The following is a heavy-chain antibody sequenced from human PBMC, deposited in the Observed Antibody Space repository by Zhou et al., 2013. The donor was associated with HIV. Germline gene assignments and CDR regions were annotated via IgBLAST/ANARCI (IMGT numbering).Heavy chain of an antibody. CDR1: GYTFTSYG. Sequence: QVQLVQSGAEVKKPGASVKVSCKASGYTFTSYGISWVRQAPGQGLEWMGGIIPIFGTANYAQKFQGRVTITTDESTSTAYMELSSLRSEDTAVYYCARGATVTTIYRNDAFDIWGQGTMVTVSS. J-gene: IGHJ3*02. CDR3: ARGATVTTIYRNDAFDI. CDR2: IIPIFGTA. D-gene: IGHD4-4*01. V-gene: IGHV1-69*01.